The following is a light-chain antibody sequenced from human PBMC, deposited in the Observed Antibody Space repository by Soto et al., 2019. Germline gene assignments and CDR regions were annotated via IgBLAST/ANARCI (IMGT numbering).Light chain of an antibody. CDR1: QSVSSSY. CDR2: GAS. CDR3: QQYGSSPQWS. V-gene: IGKV3-20*01. Sequence: EIVLTQSPGTLSLSPGERATLSCRASQSVSSSYLAWYQQKPGQAPRLLIYGASSRASGIPDRFSGSSSRTDFNLTISSLEPEDSAVYYCQQYGSSPQWSVGQRTKVEIK. J-gene: IGKJ1*01.